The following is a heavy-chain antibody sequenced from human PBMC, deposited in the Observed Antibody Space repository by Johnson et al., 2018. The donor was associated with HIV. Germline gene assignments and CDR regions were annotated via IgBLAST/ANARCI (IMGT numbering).Heavy chain of an antibody. Sequence: QVQLVESGGGVVQPGRSLRLSCAASGFTFSSYAMHWVRQAPGKGLEWVGVISYDGSNKYYADSVKGRFTISRDNSKNTLYLQMNSLRAEDTAVYYCAKDFWPVGARGAFDIWGQGTMVTVSS. CDR3: AKDFWPVGARGAFDI. CDR1: GFTFSSYA. CDR2: ISYDGSNK. D-gene: IGHD1-26*01. V-gene: IGHV3-30*18. J-gene: IGHJ3*02.